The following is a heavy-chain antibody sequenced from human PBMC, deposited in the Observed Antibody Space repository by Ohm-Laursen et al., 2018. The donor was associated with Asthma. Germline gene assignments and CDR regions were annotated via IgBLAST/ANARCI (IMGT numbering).Heavy chain of an antibody. Sequence: SLRLSCAASGFTFSNACMNWVRQAPGKGLEWVGRIRSKAAGGTTDDAAPVKGRFSISRDDSKNTLYLQMSSLKTEDTAVYYCATEVLWFGENYGTDVWGQGTTVTVSS. CDR1: GFTFSNAC. J-gene: IGHJ6*02. D-gene: IGHD3-10*01. CDR2: IRSKAAGGTT. CDR3: ATEVLWFGENYGTDV. V-gene: IGHV3-15*01.